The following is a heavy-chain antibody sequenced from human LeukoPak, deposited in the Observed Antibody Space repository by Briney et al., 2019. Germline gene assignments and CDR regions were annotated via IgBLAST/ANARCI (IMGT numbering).Heavy chain of an antibody. V-gene: IGHV5-51*01. D-gene: IGHD1-26*01. J-gene: IGHJ4*02. Sequence: ESLKISCKGSGYSFTSYWICWGRQMPGKGLWWMGIIYPGDSDTRYSPSSQGQVTISADKSISTAYLQWSSLKASDTAMYYCARQGAAGATTYWGQGTLVTVSS. CDR2: IYPGDSDT. CDR3: ARQGAAGATTY. CDR1: GYSFTSYW.